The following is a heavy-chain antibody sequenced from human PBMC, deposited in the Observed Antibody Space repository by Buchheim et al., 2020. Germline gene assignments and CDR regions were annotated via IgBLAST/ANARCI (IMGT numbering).Heavy chain of an antibody. D-gene: IGHD3-22*01. J-gene: IGHJ3*02. V-gene: IGHV4-30-2*01. Sequence: QLQLQESGSGLVKPSQTLSLTCAVSGGSISSGGYSWSWIRQPPGKGLEWIGHISHSGSTYSNPSLKSRVTISVDRSKNQFSLKLSSVTAADTAVYYCARVGYYDSSGYYYDAFDIWGQGT. CDR1: GGSISSGGYS. CDR3: ARVGYYDSSGYYYDAFDI. CDR2: ISHSGST.